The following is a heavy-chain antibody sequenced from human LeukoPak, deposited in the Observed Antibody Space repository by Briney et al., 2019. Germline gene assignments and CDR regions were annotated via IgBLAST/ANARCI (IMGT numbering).Heavy chain of an antibody. D-gene: IGHD3-3*01. CDR2: ISYDGSNK. CDR3: ARATSRITIFGVVPDY. Sequence: PGRSLRLSCAASGFTFSSYAMHWVRQAPGKGLEWVAVISYDGSNKYYADSVKGRFTISRDNSKNTLYPQMNSLRAEDTAVYYCARATSRITIFGVVPDYWGQGTLVTVSS. J-gene: IGHJ4*02. CDR1: GFTFSSYA. V-gene: IGHV3-30-3*01.